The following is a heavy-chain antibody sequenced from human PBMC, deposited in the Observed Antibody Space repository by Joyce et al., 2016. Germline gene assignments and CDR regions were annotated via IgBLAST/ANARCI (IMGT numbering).Heavy chain of an antibody. V-gene: IGHV3-74*01. Sequence: EVQLVESGGGLVQPGGSLRLSCVASGLVCSDSWMQWVRQVPGRGMVWCGCINPDGRRTAYAAAVRGRFTISRDNARNTFSLQMNSMRGEETAVYYCHYYMEGWGEGTTVTVSS. CDR2: INPDGRRT. CDR1: GLVCSDSW. CDR3: HYYMEG. J-gene: IGHJ6*03.